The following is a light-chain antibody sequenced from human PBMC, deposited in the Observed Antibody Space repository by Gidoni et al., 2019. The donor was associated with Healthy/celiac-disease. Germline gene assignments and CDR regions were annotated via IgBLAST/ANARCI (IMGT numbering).Light chain of an antibody. CDR1: QSMSSY. CDR3: QQSYSTPFT. J-gene: IGKJ3*01. V-gene: IGKV1-39*01. CDR2: AAS. Sequence: DIQLTTSPSSLSASVGDSVTITCRSSQSMSSYLNWYQQEPGKAPKLLIYAASSLQSGVPSRFSGSGSGTDFTLTISILQPEDFATYYCQQSYSTPFTFGPXTKVDIK.